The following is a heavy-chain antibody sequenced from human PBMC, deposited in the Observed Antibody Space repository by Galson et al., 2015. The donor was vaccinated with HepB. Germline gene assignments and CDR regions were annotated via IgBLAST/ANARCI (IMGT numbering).Heavy chain of an antibody. J-gene: IGHJ3*02. Sequence: SVKVSCKASGYTFTSYGISWARQAPGQGLEWMGWISTNSGNTYYAQKYQDRLIMTTERYTSTANMELRSLASDDTAFYYRASDVRYAFEMWGQGTMVTVS. CDR2: ISTNSGNT. D-gene: IGHD3-10*02. V-gene: IGHV1-18*04. CDR1: GYTFTSYG. CDR3: ASDVRYAFEM.